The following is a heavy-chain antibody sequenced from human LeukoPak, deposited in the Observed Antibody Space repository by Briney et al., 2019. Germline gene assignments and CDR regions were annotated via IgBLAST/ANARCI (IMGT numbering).Heavy chain of an antibody. CDR3: ANGDGFDY. Sequence: PGGSLRLSCATSGFTFSTYWMSWVRQAPGKGLEWVANINQYGSEKYYVDSVKGRFTISRDNAKSSLYLQMNSLRADDTAVYYCANGDGFDYRGQGTLVTVSS. CDR1: GFTFSTYW. J-gene: IGHJ4*02. CDR2: INQYGSEK. V-gene: IGHV3-7*01. D-gene: IGHD2-8*01.